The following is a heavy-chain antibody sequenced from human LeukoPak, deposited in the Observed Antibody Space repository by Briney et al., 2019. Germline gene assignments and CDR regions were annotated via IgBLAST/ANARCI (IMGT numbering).Heavy chain of an antibody. CDR1: GYSFTSYW. J-gene: IGHJ3*02. D-gene: IGHD2-2*01. Sequence: GESLKISCKGSGYSFTSYWIGWVRQMPGKGLEWMGIIYLGDSDTRYSPSFQGQVTISADKSISTAYLQWSSLKASDTAMYYCASGQYCSSTSCYAGLVAFDIWGQGTMVTVSS. CDR2: IYLGDSDT. CDR3: ASGQYCSSTSCYAGLVAFDI. V-gene: IGHV5-51*01.